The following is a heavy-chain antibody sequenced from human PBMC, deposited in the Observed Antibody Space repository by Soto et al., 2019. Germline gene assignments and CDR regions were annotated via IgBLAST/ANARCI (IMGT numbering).Heavy chain of an antibody. CDR1: GFTYSSYE. CDR2: VSSIRSLK. V-gene: IGHV3-48*03. D-gene: IGHD5-12*01. CDR3: ARRGGGFSGSDSAFDY. J-gene: IGHJ4*02. Sequence: GRSLRLFGAASGFTYSSYEMNWVRQATRKRRASVYYVSSIRSLKYYAASLKGRFTISRDNAENSLYRQMESVIAEYTAVYCCARRGGGFSGSDSAFDYWGQGALVTVSS.